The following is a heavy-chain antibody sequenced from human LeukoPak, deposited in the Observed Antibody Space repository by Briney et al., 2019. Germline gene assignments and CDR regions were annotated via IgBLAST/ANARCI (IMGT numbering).Heavy chain of an antibody. J-gene: IGHJ6*03. D-gene: IGHD2-15*01. CDR2: VSSSGGST. Sequence: GGSLRLSCAASGFTFSSYGMSWVRQAPGKGLEWVSAVSSSGGSTYFADSVKGRFTISRDNAKNSLYLQMNSLRAEDTAVYYCAASGSAGSVPYYYYMDVWGKGTTVTVSS. CDR3: AASGSAGSVPYYYYMDV. V-gene: IGHV3-23*01. CDR1: GFTFSSYG.